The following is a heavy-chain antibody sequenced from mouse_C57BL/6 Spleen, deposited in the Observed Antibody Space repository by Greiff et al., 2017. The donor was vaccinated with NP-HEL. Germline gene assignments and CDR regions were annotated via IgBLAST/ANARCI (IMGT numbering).Heavy chain of an antibody. D-gene: IGHD2-3*01. CDR1: GFTFSDYY. CDR3: ARQGIYDGYYAV. CDR2: ISNGGGST. V-gene: IGHV5-12*01. Sequence: EVQGVESGGGLVQPGGSLKLSCAASGFTFSDYYMYWVRQTPEKRLEWVAYISNGGGSTYYPDTVKGRFTISRDNAKNTLYLQMSRLKSEDTAMYYCARQGIYDGYYAVWGPGTTVTVSS. J-gene: IGHJ1*01.